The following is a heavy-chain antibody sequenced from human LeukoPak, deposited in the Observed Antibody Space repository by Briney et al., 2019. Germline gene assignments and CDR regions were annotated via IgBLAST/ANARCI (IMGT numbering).Heavy chain of an antibody. V-gene: IGHV1-2*02. D-gene: IGHD1-26*01. CDR3: ASRLIVHGFDY. CDR2: SNPNSGGT. J-gene: IGHJ4*02. Sequence: ASVKVTFTSSGYTFTDYNMDWVRQAPGQGLEWVGWSNPNSGGTNYAQKFQGRVTMTRDTSISTAYMELSRLRSDDTAVYYCASRLIVHGFDYWGRGTLVTVSS. CDR1: GYTFTDYN.